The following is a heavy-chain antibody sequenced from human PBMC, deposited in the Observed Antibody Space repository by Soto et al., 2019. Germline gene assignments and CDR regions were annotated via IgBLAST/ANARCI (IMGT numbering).Heavy chain of an antibody. CDR2: ISGSGGST. Sequence: EVQLLESGGGLVQPGGSLRLSCAASGFTFSSYAMSWVRQAPGKGLEWVSAISGSGGSTYYADSVKGRFAISRDNSKNTLYLQMNSLRAEDTAVYYCAKVDYGDYVGSSFDYWGQGTLVTVSS. V-gene: IGHV3-23*01. CDR3: AKVDYGDYVGSSFDY. J-gene: IGHJ4*02. CDR1: GFTFSSYA. D-gene: IGHD4-17*01.